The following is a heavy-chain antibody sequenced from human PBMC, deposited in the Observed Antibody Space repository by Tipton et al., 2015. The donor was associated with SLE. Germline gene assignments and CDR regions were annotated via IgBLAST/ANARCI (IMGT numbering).Heavy chain of an antibody. CDR1: GFTFSSYA. CDR3: VKWIVGATDY. V-gene: IGHV3-21*01. Sequence: SLRLSCAASGFTFSSYAMSWVRQAPGKGLEWVSSISSSSSYIYYADSVKGRFTISRDNAKNSLYLQMSSLRAEDTAVYYCVKWIVGATDYWGQGTLVTVSS. J-gene: IGHJ4*02. CDR2: ISSSSSYI. D-gene: IGHD1-26*01.